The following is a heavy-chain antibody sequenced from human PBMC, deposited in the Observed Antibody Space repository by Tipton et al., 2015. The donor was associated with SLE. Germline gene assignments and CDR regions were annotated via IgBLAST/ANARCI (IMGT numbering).Heavy chain of an antibody. D-gene: IGHD3-10*01. Sequence: TLSLTCTVSGGSISSSPYCWDWIRQPPGKGLEWIANIYSDGRTHYNPSLKSRVTISIDTSNNQFSLKLSSVTAADTAVYYCARDHLPGGYYYYMDVWGKGTTVTVSS. V-gene: IGHV4-39*07. CDR1: GGSISSSPYC. CDR3: ARDHLPGGYYYYMDV. CDR2: IYSDGRT. J-gene: IGHJ6*03.